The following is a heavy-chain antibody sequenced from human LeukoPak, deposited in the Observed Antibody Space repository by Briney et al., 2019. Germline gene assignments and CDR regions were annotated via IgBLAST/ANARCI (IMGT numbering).Heavy chain of an antibody. J-gene: IGHJ5*02. CDR3: ARDIWGSST. CDR2: TYHSGGT. D-gene: IGHD3-16*01. V-gene: IGHV4-30-2*01. Sequence: SETLSLTCVVSGASISSGGYSWSWIRQPPGKGLEWIGCTYHSGGTHYNPSLKSRVTMSVDMSKNQISLNLNSVTAADTAVYYCARDIWGSSTWGPGTLVTVSS. CDR1: GASISSGGYS.